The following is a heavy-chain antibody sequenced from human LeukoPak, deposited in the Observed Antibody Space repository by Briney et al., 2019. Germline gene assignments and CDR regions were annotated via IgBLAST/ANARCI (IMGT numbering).Heavy chain of an antibody. J-gene: IGHJ4*02. V-gene: IGHV1-69*13. D-gene: IGHD3-16*01. CDR2: IIPIFGTA. CDR1: GGTFSSYA. CDR3: AKVPHSWGLFDS. Sequence: ASVKVSCKASGGTFSSYAISWVRQAPGQGLEWMGGIIPIFGTANYAQKFQGRVTITADESTSTAYMELSSLRSEDTAVYYCAKVPHSWGLFDSWGQGTLVTVSS.